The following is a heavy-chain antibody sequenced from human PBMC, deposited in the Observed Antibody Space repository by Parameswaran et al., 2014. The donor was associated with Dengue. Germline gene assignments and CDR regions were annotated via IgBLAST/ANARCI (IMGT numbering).Heavy chain of an antibody. CDR3: ARNVYSYGRYYLDY. V-gene: IGHV4-39*01. Sequence: VRQMPGKGLEWIGSIYYTESTYYNPSLKSRVTVSVDTSKNQFSLKLSSLTAADTAVYYCARNVYSYGRYYLDYWGQGTLVTVSS. J-gene: IGHJ4*02. CDR2: IYYTEST. D-gene: IGHD5-18*01.